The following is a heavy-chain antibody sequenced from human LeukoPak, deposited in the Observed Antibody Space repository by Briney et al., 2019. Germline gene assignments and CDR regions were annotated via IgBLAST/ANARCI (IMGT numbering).Heavy chain of an antibody. CDR3: AKDSASYYDSSGYYFDY. CDR2: IYSGGST. D-gene: IGHD3-22*01. Sequence: GGSLRLSCAASGFTVSSNYMSWFRQAPGKGLEWVSVIYSGGSTYYADSVKGRFTISRDNSKNYLYLQMNSLRTEDTALYYCAKDSASYYDSSGYYFDYWGQGTLVTVSS. J-gene: IGHJ4*02. V-gene: IGHV3-53*05. CDR1: GFTVSSNY.